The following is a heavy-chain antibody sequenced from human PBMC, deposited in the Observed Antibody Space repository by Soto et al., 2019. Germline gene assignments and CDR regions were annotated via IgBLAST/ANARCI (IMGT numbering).Heavy chain of an antibody. J-gene: IGHJ6*02. CDR2: IDPSDSYT. V-gene: IGHV5-10-1*01. CDR3: ARDTGPNGYNYYYFGMDV. D-gene: IGHD5-18*01. Sequence: GESLKISCKGSGYSFTSYWISWVRQMPGKGLEWMGRIDPSDSYTNYSPSFQGHVTISADKSISTAYLQMNSLRAEDTAVYYCARDTGPNGYNYYYFGMDVWGQGTTVTVSS. CDR1: GYSFTSYW.